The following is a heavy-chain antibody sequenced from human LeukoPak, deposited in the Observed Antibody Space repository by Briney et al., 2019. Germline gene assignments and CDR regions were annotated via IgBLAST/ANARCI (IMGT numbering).Heavy chain of an antibody. J-gene: IGHJ6*03. D-gene: IGHD3-9*01. CDR1: GYTFTSYG. CDR3: ARVRALRYFPYYMDV. V-gene: IGHV1-18*01. Sequence: ASVKVSCKASGYTFTSYGISWVRQAPGQGLEWMGWISAYNGNTNYAQKLQGRVTMTTDTSTSTAYMELRSLRSDDTAVYYCARVRALRYFPYYMDVWAKGPRSPSP. CDR2: ISAYNGNT.